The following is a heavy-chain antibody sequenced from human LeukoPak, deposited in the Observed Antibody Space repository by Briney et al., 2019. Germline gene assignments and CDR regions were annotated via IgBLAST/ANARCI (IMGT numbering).Heavy chain of an antibody. CDR1: GGSISSSSYY. CDR3: ARDWYYYYMDV. V-gene: IGHV4-61*02. Sequence: SETLSLTCTVSGGSISSSSYYWGWIRQPPGKGLEWIGRIYTSGSTNYNPSLKSRVTISVDTSKNQFSLKLSSVTAADTAVYYCARDWYYYYMDVWGKGTTVTVSS. CDR2: IYTSGST. J-gene: IGHJ6*03.